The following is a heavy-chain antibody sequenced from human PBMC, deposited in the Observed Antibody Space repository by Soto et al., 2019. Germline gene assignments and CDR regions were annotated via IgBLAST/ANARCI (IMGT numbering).Heavy chain of an antibody. CDR3: LRDNNWSYDY. V-gene: IGHV3-74*01. J-gene: IGHJ4*02. Sequence: PGGSLRLSXAASGFTFSSYSMHWVRQAPGKGLVWVSHIGPDGSNMRDADSVQGRFTISRDNARNTLYLQMNSLRDEDTAVYYCLRDNNWSYDYWGQGILVTVSS. D-gene: IGHD1-1*01. CDR2: IGPDGSNM. CDR1: GFTFSSYS.